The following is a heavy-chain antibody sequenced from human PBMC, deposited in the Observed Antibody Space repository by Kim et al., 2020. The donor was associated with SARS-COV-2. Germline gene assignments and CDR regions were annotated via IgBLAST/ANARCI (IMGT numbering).Heavy chain of an antibody. D-gene: IGHD3-16*02. J-gene: IGHJ6*02. CDR3: ARNSVGDDYVWGSYRPDYYYGMDV. Sequence: GGSLRLSCAASGFTFSSYEMNWVRQAPGKGLEWVSYISSSGSTIYYADSVKGRFTISRDNAKNSLYLQMNSLRAEDTAVYYCARNSVGDDYVWGSYRPDYYYGMDVWGQGTTVTVSS. V-gene: IGHV3-48*03. CDR1: GFTFSSYE. CDR2: ISSSGSTI.